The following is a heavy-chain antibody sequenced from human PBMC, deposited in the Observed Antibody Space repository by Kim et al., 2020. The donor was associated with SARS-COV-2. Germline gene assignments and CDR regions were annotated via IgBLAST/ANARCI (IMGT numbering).Heavy chain of an antibody. CDR3: AQWERRDGDYYYYYGMDV. V-gene: IGHV1-18*01. Sequence: ASVKVSCKASGYTFTSYGISWVRQAPGQGLEWMGWISAYNGNTNYAQKLQGRVTMTTDTSTSTAYMELRSLRSDDTAVYYCAQWERRDGDYYYYYGMDVWGQGTTVTVSS. CDR1: GYTFTSYG. J-gene: IGHJ6*02. CDR2: ISAYNGNT. D-gene: IGHD1-26*01.